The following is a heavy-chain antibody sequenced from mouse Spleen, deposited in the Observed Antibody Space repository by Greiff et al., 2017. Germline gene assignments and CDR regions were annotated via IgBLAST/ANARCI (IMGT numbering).Heavy chain of an antibody. V-gene: IGHV1-50*01. J-gene: IGHJ3*01. CDR2: IDPSDSYT. Sequence: VQLQQPGAELVKPGASVKLSCKASGYTFTSYWMQWVKQRPGQGLEWIGEIDPSDSYTNYNQKFKGKATLTVDTSSSTAYMQLSSLTSEDSAVYYCAREKITGTSWFAYWGQGTLVTVSA. CDR3: AREKITGTSWFAY. D-gene: IGHD4-1*01. CDR1: GYTFTSYW.